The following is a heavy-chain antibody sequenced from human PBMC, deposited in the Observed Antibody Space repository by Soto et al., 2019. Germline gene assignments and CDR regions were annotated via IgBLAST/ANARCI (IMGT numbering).Heavy chain of an antibody. D-gene: IGHD6-19*01. V-gene: IGHV3-30*18. J-gene: IGHJ4*02. CDR2: ISYDATKK. CDR1: GFTFRTYG. CDR3: VKQAPAGWHFFDT. Sequence: QVQLVESGGGVVQPGRSLRLSCAASGFTFRTYGMHWVRQTPGEGLKWVAGISYDATKKYYADSVKGRFTISRDNSKNTLYLQMDRLRTEDTAVYYCVKQAPAGWHFFDTWGQGTLVTVSS.